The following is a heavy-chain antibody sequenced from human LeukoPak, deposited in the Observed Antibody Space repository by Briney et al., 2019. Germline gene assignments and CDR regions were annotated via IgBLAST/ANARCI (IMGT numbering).Heavy chain of an antibody. CDR1: GGSFSGYY. CDR2: INHSGST. CDR3: ARAGNQVVPGYGMDV. J-gene: IGHJ6*02. D-gene: IGHD2-2*01. V-gene: IGHV4-34*01. Sequence: SETLSLTCAVYGGSFSGYYWSWIRQPPGKGLEWIGEINHSGSTNYNPSLKSRVTISVDTSKNQFSLKLSSVTAADTAVYYCARAGNQVVPGYGMDVWGQGTTVTVSS.